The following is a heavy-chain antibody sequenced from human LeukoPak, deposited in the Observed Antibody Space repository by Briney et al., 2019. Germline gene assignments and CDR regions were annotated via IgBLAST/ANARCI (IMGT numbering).Heavy chain of an antibody. D-gene: IGHD1-26*01. CDR2: INPSGGST. J-gene: IGHJ3*02. Sequence: APVKVSCKASGYTFTSYYMHWVRQAPGQGLEWMGIINPSGGSTSYAQKFQGRVTMTRDTSTSTVYMELSSLRSEDTAVYYCARVAYSGSYHDAFDIWGQGTMVTVSS. CDR1: GYTFTSYY. CDR3: ARVAYSGSYHDAFDI. V-gene: IGHV1-46*01.